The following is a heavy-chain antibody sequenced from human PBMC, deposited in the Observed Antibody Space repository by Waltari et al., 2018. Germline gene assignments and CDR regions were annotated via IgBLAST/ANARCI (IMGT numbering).Heavy chain of an antibody. CDR1: GGSFSGYY. D-gene: IGHD6-13*01. CDR2: INHSGST. J-gene: IGHJ5*02. V-gene: IGHV4-34*01. CDR3: AGGGQELPRNWFDP. Sequence: QVQLQQWGAGLLKPSETLSLTCAVYGGSFSGYYWSWIRQPPGKGLEWIGEINHSGSTNYNPSLKGRVHKSVDPPKNQFSLKLGSGTAADTAVYYCAGGGQELPRNWFDPWGQGTLVTVSS.